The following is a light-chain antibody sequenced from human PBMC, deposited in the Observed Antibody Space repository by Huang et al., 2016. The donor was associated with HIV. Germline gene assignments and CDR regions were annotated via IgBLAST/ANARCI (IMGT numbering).Light chain of an antibody. Sequence: DIQMTQSPSSLSASVGDRVTITCQASQDIRKYLNWYQQKPGKAPNLLIYDASKLQTVVPSRFVGGGSGTDFTFTISSLQPEDIATYYCQQSDSLPYTFGQGTKLEIK. J-gene: IGKJ2*01. V-gene: IGKV1-33*01. CDR3: QQSDSLPYT. CDR1: QDIRKY. CDR2: DAS.